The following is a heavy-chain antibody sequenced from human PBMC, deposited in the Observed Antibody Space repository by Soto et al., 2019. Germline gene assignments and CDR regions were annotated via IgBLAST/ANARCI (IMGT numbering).Heavy chain of an antibody. J-gene: IGHJ4*02. V-gene: IGHV3-30-3*01. CDR2: ISYDGSNK. D-gene: IGHD6-13*01. CDR1: GFTFSSYA. Sequence: PGGSLRLSCAASGFTFSSYAMHWVRQAPGKGLEWVAVISYDGSNKYYADSVKGRFTISRDNSKNTLYLQMNSLRAEDTAVYYCAKDRNIAAAGRFDYWGQGTLVTVSS. CDR3: AKDRNIAAAGRFDY.